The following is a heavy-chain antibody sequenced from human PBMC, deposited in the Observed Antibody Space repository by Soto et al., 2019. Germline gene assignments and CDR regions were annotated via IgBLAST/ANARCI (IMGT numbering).Heavy chain of an antibody. D-gene: IGHD3-3*01. V-gene: IGHV1-18*01. CDR2: ISAYNGNT. J-gene: IGHJ5*02. CDR3: ARVNYDFWSGYHNWLDP. CDR1: GYTFTSYG. Sequence: ASVKVSCKASGYTFTSYGISWVRQAPGQGLEWMGWISAYNGNTNYAQKLQGRVTMTTDTSTSTAYMELRSLRSDDTAVYYCARVNYDFWSGYHNWLDPWGQGTLVTVS.